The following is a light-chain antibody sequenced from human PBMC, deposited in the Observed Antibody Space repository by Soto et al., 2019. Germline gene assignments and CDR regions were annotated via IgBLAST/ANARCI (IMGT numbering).Light chain of an antibody. Sequence: DIQMTQSPSSLSASVGDRVTITCRASQGISNYLAWYQQKPGKVPKLLIYAASTVQSGVPSRFSGSGSGTDFTLNISSLQPEDVATYSCQKYNSARPWTFGQGTKVEIK. J-gene: IGKJ1*01. CDR2: AAS. V-gene: IGKV1-27*01. CDR1: QGISNY. CDR3: QKYNSARPWT.